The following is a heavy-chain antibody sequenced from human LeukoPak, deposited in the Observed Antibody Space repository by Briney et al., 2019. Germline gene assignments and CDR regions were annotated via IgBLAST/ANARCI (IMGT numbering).Heavy chain of an antibody. CDR3: VRDNGRDGHSGRTHSGFDY. CDR1: GFTFSSYS. V-gene: IGHV3-21*01. CDR2: ISSSSSYI. Sequence: PGGSLRLSCAASGFTFSSYSMNWVRQAPGKGLEWVSSISSSSSYIYYADSVKGRFTISRDNSKNTLYLQMNSLRAEDTAVYYCVRDNGRDGHSGRTHSGFDYWGQGTLVTVSS. J-gene: IGHJ4*02. D-gene: IGHD5-24*01.